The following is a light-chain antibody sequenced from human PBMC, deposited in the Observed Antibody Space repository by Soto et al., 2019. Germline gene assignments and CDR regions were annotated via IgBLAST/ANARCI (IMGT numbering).Light chain of an antibody. CDR1: QSINIY. V-gene: IGKV3-11*01. CDR2: DAS. Sequence: EIVLTQSPATLSLSPGERATLSCRVSQSINIYLAWYQQKLGQAPMLLIYDASIRAAGIPARFCGSGSGADFTLTISSLEPEDVCVYYCQQRYRWPLTFGGGTKVEIK. CDR3: QQRYRWPLT. J-gene: IGKJ4*01.